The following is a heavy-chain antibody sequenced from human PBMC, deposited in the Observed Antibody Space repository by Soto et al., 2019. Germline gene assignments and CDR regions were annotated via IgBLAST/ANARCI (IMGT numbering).Heavy chain of an antibody. Sequence: SETLSLTCTVSGGSISSYYWSWIRQPAGKGLEWIGRIYTSGSTNYNPSLKSRVTMSVDTSKNQFSLKLSSVTAADTAVYYCARATYYYDSSGYLYYFGYWGQGTLVTVSS. CDR3: ARATYYYDSSGYLYYFGY. CDR2: IYTSGST. J-gene: IGHJ4*02. V-gene: IGHV4-4*07. D-gene: IGHD3-22*01. CDR1: GGSISSYY.